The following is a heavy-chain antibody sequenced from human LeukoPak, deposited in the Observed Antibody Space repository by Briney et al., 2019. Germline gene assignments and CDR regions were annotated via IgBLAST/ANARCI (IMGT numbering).Heavy chain of an antibody. Sequence: SETLSLTCTVSGGSISSYYWSWIRQPLGKGLEWIGYIYYSGSTNYNPSLKSRVTISVDTSKNQFSLKLSSVTAADTAVYYCARDQGDCTNGVCYSFDYWGQGTLVTVSS. V-gene: IGHV4-59*01. CDR1: GGSISSYY. J-gene: IGHJ4*02. CDR3: ARDQGDCTNGVCYSFDY. D-gene: IGHD2-8*01. CDR2: IYYSGST.